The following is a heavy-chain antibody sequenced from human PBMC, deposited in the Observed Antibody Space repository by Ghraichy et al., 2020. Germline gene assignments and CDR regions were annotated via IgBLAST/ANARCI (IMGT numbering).Heavy chain of an antibody. Sequence: GGSLRLSCAASGFTFSSYSMNWVRQAPGKGLEWVSSISSSSSYIYYADSVKGRFTISRDNAKNSLYLQMNSLRAEDTAVYYCARDSRIAARLDLTYSFDYWGQGTLVTVSS. J-gene: IGHJ4*02. V-gene: IGHV3-21*01. CDR3: ARDSRIAARLDLTYSFDY. CDR1: GFTFSSYS. D-gene: IGHD6-6*01. CDR2: ISSSSSYI.